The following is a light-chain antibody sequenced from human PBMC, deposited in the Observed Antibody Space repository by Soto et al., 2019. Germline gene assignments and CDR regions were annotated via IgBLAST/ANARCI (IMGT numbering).Light chain of an antibody. J-gene: IGKJ1*01. V-gene: IGKV3-20*01. CDR2: GAS. CDR3: QQYGGLRT. CDR1: QHVSSSC. Sequence: SAGNRSSTPGERATLSCRASQHVSSSCLAWYQQKRGQAPRLLIYGASTRASGVPARFSGSGSGTDFTLTISRLEPEDFAVYFCQQYGGLRTFGQGTKVDI.